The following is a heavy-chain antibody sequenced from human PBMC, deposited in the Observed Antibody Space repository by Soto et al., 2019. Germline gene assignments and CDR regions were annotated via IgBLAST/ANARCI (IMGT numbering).Heavy chain of an antibody. V-gene: IGHV4-4*02. CDR1: GGSFTSNNW. CDR2: IYRTGST. Sequence: SATLSLTCAVSGGSFTSNNWWTWVRQPPGQGLEWIGEIYRTGSTNYNPSLKSRVTISLDKSENQFSLKVTSLTAADTAVYYCASRDPGTSVDYWGQGTLVTVSS. CDR3: ASRDPGTSVDY. D-gene: IGHD1-7*01. J-gene: IGHJ4*02.